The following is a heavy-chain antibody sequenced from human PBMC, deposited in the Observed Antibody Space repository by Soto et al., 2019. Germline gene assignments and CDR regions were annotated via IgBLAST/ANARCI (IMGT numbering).Heavy chain of an antibody. CDR1: GYTFTSYG. Sequence: ASVKVSCKASGYTFTSYGISWVRQAPGQGLEWMGWISAYNGNTNYAQKLQGRVTMTTDTSTSTAYMELRSLRSDDTAVYYCARDRRIAAALRPFEYWGQGTLVTVSS. D-gene: IGHD6-13*01. J-gene: IGHJ4*02. CDR2: ISAYNGNT. V-gene: IGHV1-18*01. CDR3: ARDRRIAAALRPFEY.